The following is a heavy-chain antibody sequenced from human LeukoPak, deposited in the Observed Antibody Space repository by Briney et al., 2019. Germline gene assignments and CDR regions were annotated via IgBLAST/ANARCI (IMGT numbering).Heavy chain of an antibody. V-gene: IGHV4-61*02. CDR2: INTSGST. D-gene: IGHD6-13*01. Sequence: SETLSLTCTVSGGSIDSGTYFWSWIRQPAGKGLEWTGRINTSGSTNYNPSLKSRVTISVDTSKNQFSLKLSSVTAADTAVYYCARHFSAAGWGGWFDPWGQGTLVTVSS. J-gene: IGHJ5*02. CDR3: ARHFSAAGWGGWFDP. CDR1: GGSIDSGTYF.